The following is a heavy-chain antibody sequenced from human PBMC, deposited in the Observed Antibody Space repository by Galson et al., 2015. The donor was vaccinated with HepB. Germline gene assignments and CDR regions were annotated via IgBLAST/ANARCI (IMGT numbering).Heavy chain of an antibody. CDR3: AREVLVKNWFDP. CDR2: IGSSSSYT. J-gene: IGHJ5*02. D-gene: IGHD3-3*01. Sequence: SLRLSCAASGFTFSDYYMSWIRQAPGKGLEWVSYIGSSSSYTNYADSVKGRFTISRDNAKNSLYLQMNSLRAEDTAVYYCAREVLVKNWFDPWGQGTLVTVSS. V-gene: IGHV3-11*06. CDR1: GFTFSDYY.